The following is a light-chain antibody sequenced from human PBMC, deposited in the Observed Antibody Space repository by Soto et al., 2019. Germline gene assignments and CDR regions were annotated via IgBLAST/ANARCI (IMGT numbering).Light chain of an antibody. V-gene: IGLV1-40*01. CDR3: QSYDRSLRTYV. CDR1: SSNIGAGYD. CDR2: GNS. Sequence: SVLTQPPSVSGAPGQRVTISCSGSSSNIGAGYDVNWYRQLPGTAPKPLIYGNSDRPSGVPDRFSGSKSGTSASLAITGLQAEDEADYFCQSYDRSLRTYVFGTGTKVTVL. J-gene: IGLJ1*01.